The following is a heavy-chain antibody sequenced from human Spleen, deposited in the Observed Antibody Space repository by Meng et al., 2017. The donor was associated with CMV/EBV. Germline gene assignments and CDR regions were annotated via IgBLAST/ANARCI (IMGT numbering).Heavy chain of an antibody. J-gene: IGHJ6*02. CDR1: GFTFSSYS. CDR2: IYSGGST. D-gene: IGHD3-10*01. V-gene: IGHV3-53*01. Sequence: GESLKISCAASGFTFSSYSMNWVRQAPGKGLEWVSVIYSGGSTYYADSVKGRFTISRDNSKNTLYLQMNSLRAEDTAVYYCARDHVYYGSGSYYTSWLHPPYGMDVWGQGTTVTVSS. CDR3: ARDHVYYGSGSYYTSWLHPPYGMDV.